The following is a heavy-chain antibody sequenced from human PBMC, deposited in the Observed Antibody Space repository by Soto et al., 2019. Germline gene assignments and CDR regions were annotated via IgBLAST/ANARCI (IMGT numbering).Heavy chain of an antibody. Sequence: GASVKVSCKASGGTFSSYTISWVRQAPGQGLEWMGRIIPILGIANYAQKFQGRVTITADKSTSTAYMELSSLRSEDTAVYYCASGTYYDFWSGYPTRLDDRGQGTLVTVAS. V-gene: IGHV1-69*02. CDR3: ASGTYYDFWSGYPTRLDD. CDR1: GGTFSSYT. J-gene: IGHJ4*02. D-gene: IGHD3-3*01. CDR2: IIPILGIA.